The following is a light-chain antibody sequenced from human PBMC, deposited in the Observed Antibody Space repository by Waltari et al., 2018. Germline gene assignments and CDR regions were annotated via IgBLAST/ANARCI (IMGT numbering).Light chain of an antibody. CDR2: GNN. Sequence: QSILTQPTSVSGAPGQRVTLSCTGSSSHIGAGHDVPWYQAFPGTAPKLLIYGNNNRPSGVPDRFSGSKSGSSASLAINGLQAEDEADYYCQSFDSNVRGGVVFGGGTKVTVL. CDR1: SSHIGAGHD. V-gene: IGLV1-40*01. J-gene: IGLJ3*02. CDR3: QSFDSNVRGGVV.